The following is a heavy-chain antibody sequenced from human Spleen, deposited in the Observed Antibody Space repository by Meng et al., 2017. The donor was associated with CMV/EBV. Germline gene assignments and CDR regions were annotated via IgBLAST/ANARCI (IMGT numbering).Heavy chain of an antibody. CDR3: VKDGSSTPGSRYGMDV. J-gene: IGHJ6*02. CDR2: ISWNSGTI. Sequence: GGSLRLSCAASGFTFSSYAIHWVRQAPGKGLEWVSRISWNSGTIDYADSVKGRLTISRDNAKNFLYLQMNSLRAEDSALYYCVKDGSSTPGSRYGMDVWGQGTTVTVSS. CDR1: GFTFSSYA. V-gene: IGHV3-9*01. D-gene: IGHD6-13*01.